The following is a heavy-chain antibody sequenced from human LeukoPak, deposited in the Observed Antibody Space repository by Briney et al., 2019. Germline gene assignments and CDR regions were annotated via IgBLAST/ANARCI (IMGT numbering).Heavy chain of an antibody. CDR3: AREDYYDSSGQNWFDP. CDR2: IYYSGST. V-gene: IGHV4-59*01. D-gene: IGHD3-22*01. J-gene: IGHJ5*02. Sequence: SSETLSLTCTVSGGSISSYYWSWIRQPPGKGLESIGYIYYSGSTNYNPSLKSRVTISVDTSKNQFSLKLSSVTAADTAVYYCAREDYYDSSGQNWFDPWGRGTLVTVSS. CDR1: GGSISSYY.